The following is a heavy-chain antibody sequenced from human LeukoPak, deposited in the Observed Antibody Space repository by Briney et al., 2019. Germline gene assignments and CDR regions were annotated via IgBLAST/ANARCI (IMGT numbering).Heavy chain of an antibody. CDR1: GFTFSIYS. CDR3: ARDRAAPTWFFDL. D-gene: IGHD2-15*01. CDR2: ISADSNTI. Sequence: PGGSLRLSCAASGFTFSIYSMNWVRQARGGGLEWLSYISADSNTIYYADSVKGRFTISRDNAKTSLYLQMNTLRDEDTAVYYCARDRAAPTWFFDLWGRGTLVLVSS. J-gene: IGHJ2*01. V-gene: IGHV3-48*02.